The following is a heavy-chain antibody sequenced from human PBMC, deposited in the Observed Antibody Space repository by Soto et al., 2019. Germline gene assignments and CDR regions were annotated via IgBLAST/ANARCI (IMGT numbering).Heavy chain of an antibody. J-gene: IGHJ4*02. CDR2: ISGGGETT. CDR3: AKGRGGSGSLTPRLDF. CDR1: GFTFNNYA. Sequence: EVQLLESGGGLVQPGGSLRLSCAASGFTFNNYAMTWVRQAPGKGLEWVSAISGGGETTSYADSVKGRFTVSRDGSKNTPYLQMSSVRAEDTPLYYYAKGRGGSGSLTPRLDFWGQGTLVTVSA. V-gene: IGHV3-23*01. D-gene: IGHD3-10*01.